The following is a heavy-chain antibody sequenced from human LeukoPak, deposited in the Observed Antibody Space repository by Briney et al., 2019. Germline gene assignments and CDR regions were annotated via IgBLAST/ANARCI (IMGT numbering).Heavy chain of an antibody. Sequence: GESLKISCKGSGCNFTSYWIGWVRQMPGKGLEWMGIVYPGDSDTRYSPSFQGQVTISADKSIRTAYLQWDSLRASDTAMYYCARQGYGGHSQGAADYWGQGTLVTVSS. CDR1: GCNFTSYW. D-gene: IGHD4-23*01. CDR3: ARQGYGGHSQGAADY. V-gene: IGHV5-51*01. CDR2: VYPGDSDT. J-gene: IGHJ4*02.